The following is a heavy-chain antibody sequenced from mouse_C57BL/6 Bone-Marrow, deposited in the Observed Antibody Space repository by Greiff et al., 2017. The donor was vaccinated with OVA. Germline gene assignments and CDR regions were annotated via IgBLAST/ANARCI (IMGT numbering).Heavy chain of an antibody. D-gene: IGHD3-2*02. CDR3: AREGSSGYVAYY. V-gene: IGHV1-69*01. CDR2: IDPSDSYT. CDR1: GYTFTSYW. J-gene: IGHJ2*01. Sequence: QQPGAELVMPGASVKLSCKASGYTFTSYWMHWVKQRPGQGLEWIGEIDPSDSYTNYNQKFKGKSTLTVDKSSSTAYMQLSSLTSEDSAVYYCAREGSSGYVAYYWGQGTTLTVSS.